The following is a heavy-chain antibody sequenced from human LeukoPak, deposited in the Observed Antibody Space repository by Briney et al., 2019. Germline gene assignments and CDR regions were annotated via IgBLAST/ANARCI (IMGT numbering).Heavy chain of an antibody. V-gene: IGHV3-30-3*01. Sequence: GGSLRLSCAASGFTFSSYAMHWVRQAPGKGLEWVAVISYDGSNKYYADSVKGRFTISRDNSKNTLYLQMNSLRAEDTAVYYCARGGGDYYDSSGYSDYWGQGTLVTVSS. CDR2: ISYDGSNK. D-gene: IGHD3-22*01. CDR3: ARGGGDYYDSSGYSDY. CDR1: GFTFSSYA. J-gene: IGHJ4*02.